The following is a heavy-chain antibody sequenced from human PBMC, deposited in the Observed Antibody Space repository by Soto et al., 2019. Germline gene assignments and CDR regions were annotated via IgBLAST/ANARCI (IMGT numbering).Heavy chain of an antibody. D-gene: IGHD6-13*01. CDR1: GFTFSSYA. J-gene: IGHJ4*02. V-gene: IGHV3-30-3*01. CDR2: ISYDGSNK. CDR3: ARDQRPLGYSSPDY. Sequence: QVQLVESGGGVVQPGRSLRLSCAASGFTFSSYAMHWVRQAPGKGLEWVAVISYDGSNKYYADSVKGRFTISRDNYKNTLYVKVNSLRAEDTAVYYCARDQRPLGYSSPDYWGQGTLVTVSS.